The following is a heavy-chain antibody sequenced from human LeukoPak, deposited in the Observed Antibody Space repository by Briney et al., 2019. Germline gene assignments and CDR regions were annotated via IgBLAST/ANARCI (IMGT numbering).Heavy chain of an antibody. Sequence: GGSLRLSCAASGFTVSSNYMSWVRQAPGKGLEWVSSISSSSSYIYYADSVKGRFTISRDNAKNSLYLQMNSLRAEDTAVYYCARRISSTSCYDYWGQGTLVTVSS. CDR1: GFTVSSNY. CDR2: ISSSSSYI. CDR3: ARRISSTSCYDY. V-gene: IGHV3-21*01. D-gene: IGHD2-2*01. J-gene: IGHJ4*02.